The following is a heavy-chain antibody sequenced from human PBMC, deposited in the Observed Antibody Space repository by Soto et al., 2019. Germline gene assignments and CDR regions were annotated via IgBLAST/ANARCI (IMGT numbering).Heavy chain of an antibody. CDR1: GFTFSSYS. V-gene: IGHV3-21*01. Sequence: EVQLVESGGGLVKPGGSLRLSCAASGFTFSSYSMNWVRQAPGKGLEWFSSISSSSSYIYYADSVKGRFTISRDNAKNSLYLQMNSLRAEDTAVYYCARDRSDTAMVNYYWGQGTLVTVSS. CDR2: ISSSSSYI. J-gene: IGHJ4*02. D-gene: IGHD5-18*01. CDR3: ARDRSDTAMVNYY.